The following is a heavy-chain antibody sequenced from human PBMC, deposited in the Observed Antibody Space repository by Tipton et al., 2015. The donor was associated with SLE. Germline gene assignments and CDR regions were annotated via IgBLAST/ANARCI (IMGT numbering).Heavy chain of an antibody. D-gene: IGHD1-26*01. J-gene: IGHJ3*02. CDR3: AKVRGWVDAFDI. CDR2: IKLDGSEK. Sequence: SLRLSCAASGFTFSSYAMHWVRQAPGKGLEWVANIKLDGSEKYYVDSVKGRFTISRDNAKNSLYLQMNSLSAEDTAVYYCAKVRGWVDAFDIWGQGTMVTVSS. CDR1: GFTFSSYA. V-gene: IGHV3-7*01.